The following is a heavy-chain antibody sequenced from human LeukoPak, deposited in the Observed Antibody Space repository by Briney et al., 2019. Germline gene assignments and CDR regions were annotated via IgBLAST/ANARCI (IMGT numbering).Heavy chain of an antibody. J-gene: IGHJ4*02. D-gene: IGHD7-27*01. CDR2: MYYNGDT. Sequence: SETLSLTCTVSGGSITRSGYYWSWIRQHPGKGPEWIGCMYYNGDTNYSPSLKSRVTISVDTSKNQFSLKVRSVTAADTAVYYCARDLRAGDLALDYWGQGTLVTVSS. V-gene: IGHV4-31*03. CDR1: GGSITRSGYY. CDR3: ARDLRAGDLALDY.